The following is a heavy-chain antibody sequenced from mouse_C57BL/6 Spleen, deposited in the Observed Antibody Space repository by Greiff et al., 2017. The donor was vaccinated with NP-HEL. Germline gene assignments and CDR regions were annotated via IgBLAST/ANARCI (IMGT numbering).Heavy chain of an antibody. CDR2: IDPGVGDT. CDR3: ARPMYPLAIDY. Sequence: VQLQQSGAELVKPGASVKLSCTASGFNITVYYMHWVKQRTEQGLEWIGKIDPGVGDTKYTPKFQGKATITADTSSNTAYMQLSSLTSEDTAVYYCARPMYPLAIDYWGQGTTVTVSS. V-gene: IGHV14-2*01. D-gene: IGHD5-1*01. CDR1: GFNITVYY. J-gene: IGHJ4*01.